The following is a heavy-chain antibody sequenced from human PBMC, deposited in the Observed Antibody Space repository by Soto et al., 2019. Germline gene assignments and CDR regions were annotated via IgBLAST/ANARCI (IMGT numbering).Heavy chain of an antibody. J-gene: IGHJ4*02. D-gene: IGHD1-26*01. Sequence: SQTLSLTCAISGDSVSSNSAAWNWIRQSPSRGLEWLGRTYYRSKWYNDYAVSVKSRITINPDTSKNQFSLQLNSVTPEDTAVYYCARDPPPTPIVGATYFDYWGQGTLVTVSS. CDR3: ARDPPPTPIVGATYFDY. CDR2: TYYRSKWYN. CDR1: GDSVSSNSAA. V-gene: IGHV6-1*01.